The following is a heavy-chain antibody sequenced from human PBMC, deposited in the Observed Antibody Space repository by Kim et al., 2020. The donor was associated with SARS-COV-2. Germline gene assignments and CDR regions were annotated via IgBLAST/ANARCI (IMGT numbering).Heavy chain of an antibody. D-gene: IGHD2-2*02. CDR1: GYTFTGYY. CDR2: INPNSGGT. CDR3: ASDIVVVPAAIQRSEVNWFDP. V-gene: IGHV1-2*02. Sequence: ASVKVSCKASGYTFTGYYMHWVRQAPGQGLEWMGWINPNSGGTNYAQKFQGRVTMTRDTSISTAYMELSRLRSDDTAVYYCASDIVVVPAAIQRSEVNWFDPWGQGTLVTVSS. J-gene: IGHJ5*02.